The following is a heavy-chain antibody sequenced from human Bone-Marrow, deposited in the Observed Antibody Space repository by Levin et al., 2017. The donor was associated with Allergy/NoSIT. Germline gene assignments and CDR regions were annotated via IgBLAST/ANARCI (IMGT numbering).Heavy chain of an antibody. CDR3: AARTPGVGHS. V-gene: IGHV3-53*01. CDR2: IYSGGNT. CDR1: GFTVSNNY. D-gene: IGHD2-8*01. Sequence: ETLSLTCAASGFTVSNNYMKWVRQAPGKGLEWVSLIYSGGNTYYADSVKGRFAISRDNSKNTLYLQMNSLRAEDTAVYYCAARTPGVGHSWGQGTLVTVSS. J-gene: IGHJ4*02.